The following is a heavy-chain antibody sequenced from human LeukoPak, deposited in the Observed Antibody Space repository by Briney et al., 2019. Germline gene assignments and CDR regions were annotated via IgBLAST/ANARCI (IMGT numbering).Heavy chain of an antibody. D-gene: IGHD3-10*01. CDR3: ARHYDAGKDDAFHI. V-gene: IGHV1-18*04. Sequence: ASVKVSCKASGYTFTDYYVHWVRQAPGQGLEWMGWISAYNGDTNYAQKVQGRVTMTTETSTSTVYMELRSLRSDDTAVYYCARHYDAGKDDAFHIWGQGTMVTVSS. CDR1: GYTFTDYY. J-gene: IGHJ3*02. CDR2: ISAYNGDT.